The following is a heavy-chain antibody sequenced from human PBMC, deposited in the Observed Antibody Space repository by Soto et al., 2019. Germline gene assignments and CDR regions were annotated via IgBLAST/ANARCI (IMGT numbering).Heavy chain of an antibody. Sequence: QVQLVESGGGVVQPGRSLRLSCAASGFTFSSYGMHWVRQAPGKGLEWVAVIWYDGSNKYYADSVKGRFTISRDNSKNTLYLQMNSLRAEDTAVYYCARDSLVQQQLVKVFDEYFQHWGQGTLVTVSS. CDR3: ARDSLVQQQLVKVFDEYFQH. V-gene: IGHV3-33*01. D-gene: IGHD6-13*01. J-gene: IGHJ1*01. CDR2: IWYDGSNK. CDR1: GFTFSSYG.